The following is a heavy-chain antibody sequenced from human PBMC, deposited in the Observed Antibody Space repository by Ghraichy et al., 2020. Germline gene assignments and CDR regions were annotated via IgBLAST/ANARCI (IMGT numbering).Heavy chain of an antibody. J-gene: IGHJ4*02. V-gene: IGHV4-34*01. CDR2: YNHVGGI. CDR3: VTSRWFGIYPDF. CDR1: GVSFTDHY. D-gene: IGHD3-10*01. Sequence: SETLSLTCAVYGVSFTDHYWTWIRQSPGKGLEWIGEYNHVGGIKYNPSLSGRVTILLDTSKREVSLRVSPVSAADTAVYYCVTSRWFGIYPDFWGQGTLVTVSS.